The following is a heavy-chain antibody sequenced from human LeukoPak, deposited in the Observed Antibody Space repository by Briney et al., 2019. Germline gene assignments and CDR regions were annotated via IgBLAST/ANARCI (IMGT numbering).Heavy chain of an antibody. V-gene: IGHV3-7*01. J-gene: IGHJ4*02. CDR1: GCALGSYW. Sequence: PGGSLRLSCVASGCALGSYWMSWVRQAPGKGLEWVANIDGDGSTEAYVDSLKGRFTISRDNAKNSLYLQMNNLRVEDTAVYYCARGGAAFAESVYWGQGTLVTVSS. CDR3: ARGGAAFAESVY. CDR2: IDGDGSTE. D-gene: IGHD3-3*01.